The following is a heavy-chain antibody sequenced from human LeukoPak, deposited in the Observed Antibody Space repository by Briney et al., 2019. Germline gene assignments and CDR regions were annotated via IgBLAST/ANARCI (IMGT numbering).Heavy chain of an antibody. V-gene: IGHV4-38-2*01. CDR1: GYSISSGYY. CDR2: IYHSGST. J-gene: IGHJ4*02. Sequence: SETLSLTCAVSGYSISSGYYWGWIRQPPGKGLEWIGSIYHSGSTYYNPSLKSRVTISVDTSKNQFSLKLSSVTAADTAVYYCVVSFGGVIANYFDYRGQGTLVTVSS. CDR3: VVSFGGVIANYFDY. D-gene: IGHD3-16*02.